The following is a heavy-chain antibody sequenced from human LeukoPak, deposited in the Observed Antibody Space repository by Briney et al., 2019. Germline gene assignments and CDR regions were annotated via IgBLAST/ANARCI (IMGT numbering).Heavy chain of an antibody. D-gene: IGHD5-12*01. V-gene: IGHV3-30-3*01. CDR1: GFTFSSYA. J-gene: IGHJ3*01. Sequence: GGSLRLSCAASGFTFSSYAMHWVRQAPGKGLEWVAVISYDGSNKYYADSVKGRFTISRDNSKNTLYLQMNSLRAEDTAVYYCARVATLSVWGQGTMVTVSS. CDR3: ARVATLSV. CDR2: ISYDGSNK.